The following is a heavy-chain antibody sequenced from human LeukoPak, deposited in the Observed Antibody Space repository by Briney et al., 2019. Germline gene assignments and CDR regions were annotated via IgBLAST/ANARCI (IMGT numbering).Heavy chain of an antibody. CDR3: ATGVKILPHYYYYMDV. CDR1: GYTFTDYY. CDR2: VDPEDGET. Sequence: ASVKLSCKVSGYTFTDYYMHWVQQAPGKGLEWMGLVDPEDGETIYAEKFQGRVTITADTSTHTAYMELSSLRSEDTAVYYCATGVKILPHYYYYMDVWGKGTTVTVSS. V-gene: IGHV1-69-2*01. J-gene: IGHJ6*03.